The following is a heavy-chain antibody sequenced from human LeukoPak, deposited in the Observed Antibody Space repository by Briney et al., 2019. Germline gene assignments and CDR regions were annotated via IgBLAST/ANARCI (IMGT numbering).Heavy chain of an antibody. CDR3: ARLYGNYQNYFDY. CDR1: GYSISSGYY. J-gene: IGHJ4*02. D-gene: IGHD1-7*01. V-gene: IGHV4-38-2*02. CDR2: ISYSGTT. Sequence: SETLSLTCTVSGYSISSGYYWGWIRQPPGKGLEWIGSISYSGTTYYNPSLKSRVTISVDTSKNQFSLKLNSVTAADTAVYFCARLYGNYQNYFDYWGQGTLVTVSS.